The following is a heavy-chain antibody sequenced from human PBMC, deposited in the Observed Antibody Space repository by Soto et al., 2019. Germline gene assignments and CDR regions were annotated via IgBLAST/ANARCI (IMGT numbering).Heavy chain of an antibody. V-gene: IGHV1-3*01. Sequence: GASVKVSCKASGYTFASYAMHWVRQAPGQRLEWMGWINAGNGNTKYSQKFQGRVTITRGTSASTAYMELSSLRSEDTAVYYCARDPVLIVVVPAANNWFDPWGQGTLVTVSS. D-gene: IGHD2-2*01. CDR3: ARDPVLIVVVPAANNWFDP. CDR2: INAGNGNT. J-gene: IGHJ5*02. CDR1: GYTFASYA.